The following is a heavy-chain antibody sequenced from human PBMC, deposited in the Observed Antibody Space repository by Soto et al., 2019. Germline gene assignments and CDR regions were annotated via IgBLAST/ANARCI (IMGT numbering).Heavy chain of an antibody. D-gene: IGHD2-21*02. CDR2: ISAYNGNT. Sequence: ASVTVSCQASGYTFTSYGISWVRQAPGQGLEWMGWISAYNGNTNYAQKLQGRVTMTTDTSTSTAYMELRSLRSDDTAVYYCARDGNIVVVTAADFDYWGQGTLVTVSS. CDR1: GYTFTSYG. CDR3: ARDGNIVVVTAADFDY. J-gene: IGHJ4*02. V-gene: IGHV1-18*01.